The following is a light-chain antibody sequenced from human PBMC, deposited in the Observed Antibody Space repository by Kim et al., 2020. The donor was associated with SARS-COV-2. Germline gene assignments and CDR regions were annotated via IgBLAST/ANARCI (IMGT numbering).Light chain of an antibody. V-gene: IGLV3-1*01. CDR3: QAWDSPTVV. J-gene: IGLJ2*01. CDR1: NLGNKY. Sequence: VSPGQTASITCSGDNLGNKYSYWYQQRPGQSPVLVISQDTKRPSGIPERFSGSNSGDTATLTISGTQAIDEADYYCQAWDSPTVVFGGGTKLTVL. CDR2: QDT.